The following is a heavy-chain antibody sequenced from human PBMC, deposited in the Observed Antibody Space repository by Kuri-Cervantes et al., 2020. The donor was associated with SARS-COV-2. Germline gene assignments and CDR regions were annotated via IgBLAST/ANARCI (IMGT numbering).Heavy chain of an antibody. D-gene: IGHD3-22*01. V-gene: IGHV1-18*01. CDR2: ISAYNGNT. Sequence: ASVKVSCKASGYTFSNYDISWVRQAPGQGLEWVGWISAYNGNTNYPQKLQGRVTMTTDTSTSTAYMDLRSLRSHDTAVYYCARSYDSSGSDAFDIWGQGTMVTVSS. CDR1: GYTFSNYD. CDR3: ARSYDSSGSDAFDI. J-gene: IGHJ3*02.